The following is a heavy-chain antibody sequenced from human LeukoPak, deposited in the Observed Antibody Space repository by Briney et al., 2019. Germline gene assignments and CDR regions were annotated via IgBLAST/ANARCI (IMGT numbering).Heavy chain of an antibody. CDR1: GFTFSTYR. Sequence: GGSLRLSCAASGFTFSTYRMNWVRQAPGKGLEWVSYISSRSNNTHYADSVKGRFTISRDNAKNSLYLQMNSLRDEDTAVYYCARSHYDSSGYYYAMDVWGQGTTVTVSS. D-gene: IGHD3-22*01. V-gene: IGHV3-48*02. CDR2: ISSRSNNT. CDR3: ARSHYDSSGYYYAMDV. J-gene: IGHJ6*02.